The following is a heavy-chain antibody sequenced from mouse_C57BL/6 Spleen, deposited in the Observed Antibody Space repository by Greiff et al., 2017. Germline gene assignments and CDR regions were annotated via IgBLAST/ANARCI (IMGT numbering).Heavy chain of an antibody. CDR1: GYAFSSYW. D-gene: IGHD1-1*01. J-gene: IGHJ4*01. CDR3: ARDGTTVVIKRYAMDY. V-gene: IGHV1-80*01. CDR2: IYPGDGDT. Sequence: VQRVESGAELVKPGASVKISCKASGYAFSSYWMNWVKQRPGKGLEWIGQIYPGDGDTNYNGKFKGKATLTADKSSSTAYMQLSSLTSEDSAVYFCARDGTTVVIKRYAMDYWGQGTSVTVSS.